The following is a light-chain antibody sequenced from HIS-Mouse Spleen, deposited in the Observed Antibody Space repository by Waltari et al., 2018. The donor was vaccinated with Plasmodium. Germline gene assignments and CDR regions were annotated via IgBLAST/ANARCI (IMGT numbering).Light chain of an antibody. CDR3: QQYNNWSFT. J-gene: IGKJ3*01. CDR1: QSVRST. CDR2: GAS. Sequence: EIVMTQSPATLSVSPGERATLYCRASQSVRSTSAWYQQKPGQAPRLLIYGASTRATGIPARFSGSGSGTEFTLTISSLQSEDFAVYYCQQYNNWSFTFGPGTKVDIK. V-gene: IGKV3-15*01.